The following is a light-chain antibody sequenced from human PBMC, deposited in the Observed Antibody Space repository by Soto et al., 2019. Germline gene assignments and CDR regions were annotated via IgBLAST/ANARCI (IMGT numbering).Light chain of an antibody. J-gene: IGLJ3*02. CDR1: NSNIGRNT. CDR3: AAWDESPNVPV. CDR2: SDN. V-gene: IGLV1-44*01. Sequence: QSVLTQPPSASGTPGQRVTISGCGSNSNIGRNTVNWYQQFPGAAPNLLIHSDNQRPSGVPDRFSGSRSGTSASLAISGLQSEDEADYYCAAWDESPNVPVFGGGTKVTVL.